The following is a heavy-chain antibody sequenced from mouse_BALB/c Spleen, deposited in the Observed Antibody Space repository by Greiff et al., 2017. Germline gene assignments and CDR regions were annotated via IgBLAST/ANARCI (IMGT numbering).Heavy chain of an antibody. D-gene: IGHD2-4*01. Sequence: VMLVESGAELMKPGASVKISCKATGYTFSSYWIEWVKQRPGHGLEWIGEILPGSGSTNYNEKFKGKATFTADTSSNTAYMQLSSLTSEDSAVYYCARSTFYYDYDGYFDYWGQGTTLTVSS. CDR1: GYTFSSYW. V-gene: IGHV1-9*01. CDR3: ARSTFYYDYDGYFDY. CDR2: ILPGSGST. J-gene: IGHJ2*01.